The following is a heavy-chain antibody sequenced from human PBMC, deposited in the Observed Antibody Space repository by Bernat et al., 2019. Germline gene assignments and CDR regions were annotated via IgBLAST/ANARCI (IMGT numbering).Heavy chain of an antibody. CDR2: ISSSSSYT. V-gene: IGHV3-11*05. CDR3: AGGGYYGSGLDY. Sequence: QVQLVESGGGLVKPGGSLRLSCAASGFTFSDYYMSWIRQAPGKGLEWVSYISSSSSYTNYADPVKGRFTISRDNAKNSLYLQMNSLRAEDTAVYYCAGGGYYGSGLDYWGQGTLVTVSS. D-gene: IGHD3-10*01. J-gene: IGHJ4*02. CDR1: GFTFSDYY.